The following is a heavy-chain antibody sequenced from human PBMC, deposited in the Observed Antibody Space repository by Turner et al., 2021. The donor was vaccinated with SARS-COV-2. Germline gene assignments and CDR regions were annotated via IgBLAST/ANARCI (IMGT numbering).Heavy chain of an antibody. V-gene: IGHV3-53*01. CDR3: ARDYGDYYFDY. CDR1: GFIVSSNY. D-gene: IGHD4-17*01. J-gene: IGHJ4*02. Sequence: EVQLVESGGGLIQPGGSLRLSCVASGFIVSSNYMSWVRQAQGKGLEWVSVIYSGGSTYYADSVKGRFTISRDNSKNTLYLQMNSLRAEDTAVYYCARDYGDYYFDYWGQGTLVTVSS. CDR2: IYSGGST.